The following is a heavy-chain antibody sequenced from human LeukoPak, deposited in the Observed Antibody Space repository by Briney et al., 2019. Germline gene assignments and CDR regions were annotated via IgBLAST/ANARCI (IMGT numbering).Heavy chain of an antibody. J-gene: IGHJ5*02. CDR2: IYWDDDK. CDR3: AHRLYCSSTSCYHSFDP. Sequence: SGPTLVKPTQTLTLTCTFSGFSLSTSGVGVGWIRQPPGKALEWLALIYWDDDKRYSSSLKSRLTITKDTSKNQVVLTMTNMDPVDTATYYCAHRLYCSSTSCYHSFDPWGQGTLVTVSS. D-gene: IGHD2-2*01. V-gene: IGHV2-5*02. CDR1: GFSLSTSGVG.